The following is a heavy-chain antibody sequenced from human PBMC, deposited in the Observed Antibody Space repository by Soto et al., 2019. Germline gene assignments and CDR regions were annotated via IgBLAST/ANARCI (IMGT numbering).Heavy chain of an antibody. J-gene: IGHJ6*03. CDR2: IYHSGST. D-gene: IGHD7-27*01. V-gene: IGHV4-39*01. Sequence: SETLSLTCTVSGGSISSSSYYWGWIRQPPGKGLEWIGSIYHSGSTYYNPSLKSRVTISVDTSKNQFSLKLSSVTAADTAVYYCASLGYYMDVWGKGTTVTVSS. CDR3: ASLGYYMDV. CDR1: GGSISSSSYY.